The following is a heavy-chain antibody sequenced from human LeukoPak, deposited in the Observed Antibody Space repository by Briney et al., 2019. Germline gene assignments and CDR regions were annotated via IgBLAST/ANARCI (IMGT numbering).Heavy chain of an antibody. V-gene: IGHV4-4*07. D-gene: IGHD3-22*01. CDR1: GGSISSYY. Sequence: PSETLSLTCTVSGGSISSYYWSWIRQPAGKGLEWIGRIYTSGSTNYNPSLKGRVTMSVDTSKNQFSLRLSSVTAADTAVYYCARLYDSSGYYFTFDYWGQGTLVTVSS. CDR3: ARLYDSSGYYFTFDY. J-gene: IGHJ4*02. CDR2: IYTSGST.